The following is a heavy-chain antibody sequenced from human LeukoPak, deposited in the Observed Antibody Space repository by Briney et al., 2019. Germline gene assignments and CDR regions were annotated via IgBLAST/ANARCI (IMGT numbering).Heavy chain of an antibody. CDR2: IRSRAYGATS. Sequence: PGGSLRLSCTTSGFTFGDYAMNWVRQAPGKGLEWVTFIRSRAYGATSEYAASVKGRFTISRDDSKSIAYLQMNSLETVDTAVYYCTRVNGYNNYDYWGQGTLVTVSS. V-gene: IGHV3-49*04. D-gene: IGHD5-24*01. CDR1: GFTFGDYA. CDR3: TRVNGYNNYDY. J-gene: IGHJ4*02.